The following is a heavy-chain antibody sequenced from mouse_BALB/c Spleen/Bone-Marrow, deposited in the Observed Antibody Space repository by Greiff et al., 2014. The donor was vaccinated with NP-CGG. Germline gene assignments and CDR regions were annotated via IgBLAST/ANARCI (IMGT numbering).Heavy chain of an antibody. CDR3: ARSRTGTYFDY. CDR2: INPSTGYT. CDR1: GYTFTSYW. J-gene: IGHJ2*01. V-gene: IGHV1-7*01. Sequence: VKLMESGAELAKPGASVKMSCKASGYTFTSYWMHWVKQRPGQGLEWIGYINPSTGYTEYNQKFKDKATLTADKSSSTAYMQLSSLTSEDSAVYYGARSRTGTYFDYWGQGTPLTVSS. D-gene: IGHD4-1*01.